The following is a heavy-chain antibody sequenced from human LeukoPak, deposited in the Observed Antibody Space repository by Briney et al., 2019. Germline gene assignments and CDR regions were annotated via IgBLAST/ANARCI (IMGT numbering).Heavy chain of an antibody. Sequence: PGRSLRLSCAASGFTFSSYGMHWVRQAPGKGPEWVSGICGSCGSTYYADSVKGRFTISRDNSKNTLYLQMNSLRAEDTAVYYCAKGRWEVNLSDAFDIWGQGTLVTVSS. J-gene: IGHJ3*02. CDR2: ICGSCGST. D-gene: IGHD1-26*01. CDR1: GFTFSSYG. CDR3: AKGRWEVNLSDAFDI. V-gene: IGHV3-23*01.